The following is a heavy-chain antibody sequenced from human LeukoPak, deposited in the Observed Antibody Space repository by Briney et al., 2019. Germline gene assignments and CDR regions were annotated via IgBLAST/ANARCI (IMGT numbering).Heavy chain of an antibody. Sequence: PGGSLRLSCTTSGFTFGDYAMSWVRQAPGKGLEWVSYISGSGSTIYYSDSVKGRFTLSRDNAKNSLYLQMNRLRVEDTAVYFCAREDYYYASGFWGQGTLVTVSS. CDR2: ISGSGSTI. D-gene: IGHD3-10*01. J-gene: IGHJ4*02. V-gene: IGHV3-11*04. CDR3: AREDYYYASGF. CDR1: GFTFGDYA.